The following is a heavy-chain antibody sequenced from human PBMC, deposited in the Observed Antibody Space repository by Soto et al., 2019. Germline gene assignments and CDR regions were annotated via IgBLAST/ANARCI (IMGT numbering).Heavy chain of an antibody. CDR2: IYSGGST. CDR3: DRGMRYSSGWCYFDH. J-gene: IGHJ4*02. D-gene: IGHD6-19*01. V-gene: IGHV3-66*01. Sequence: EVQLVESGGGLVQPGGSLRLSCAASGFTVSSNFMSWVRKATGKGLEWVSVIYSGGSTYYADSVKGRFTISRDNSKNTLHLQMNRLRAQDTSVYYCDRGMRYSSGWCYFDHWGQAHLITVSS. CDR1: GFTVSSNF.